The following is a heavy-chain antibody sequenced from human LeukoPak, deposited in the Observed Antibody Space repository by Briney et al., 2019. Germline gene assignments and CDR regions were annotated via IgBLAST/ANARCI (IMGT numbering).Heavy chain of an antibody. CDR1: GFTFDDYG. Sequence: GGYLRLSCAASGFTFDDYGMSWVRQAPGKGLEWVSGINWDGGSSGYADSVKGRFTISRDNAINSLFLQMNSLRAEDTALYYWARGYCVSARCYYFFDYWGQGTLVTVSS. D-gene: IGHD2-2*01. J-gene: IGHJ4*02. CDR3: ARGYCVSARCYYFFDY. CDR2: INWDGGSS. V-gene: IGHV3-20*04.